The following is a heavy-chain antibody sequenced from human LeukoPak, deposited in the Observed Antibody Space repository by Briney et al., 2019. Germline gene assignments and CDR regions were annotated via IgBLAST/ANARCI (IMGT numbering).Heavy chain of an antibody. Sequence: SETLSLTCTVSGGSISSSSYYWGWIRQSPGKGLEWIGSIYYSGSTYYNPSLKSRVTISVDTSKKQFSLKLSSVIAADTAVYYCAKFRGRWLQSGLDYWGQGTLVTVSS. CDR1: GGSISSSSYY. CDR3: AKFRGRWLQSGLDY. V-gene: IGHV4-39*07. D-gene: IGHD5-24*01. J-gene: IGHJ4*02. CDR2: IYYSGST.